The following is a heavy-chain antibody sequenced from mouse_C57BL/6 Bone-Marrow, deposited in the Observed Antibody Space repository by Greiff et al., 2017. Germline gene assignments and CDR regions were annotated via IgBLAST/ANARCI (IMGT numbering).Heavy chain of an antibody. CDR2: IYPRSGNT. J-gene: IGHJ4*01. CDR3: ARWGYCYYYAMDY. D-gene: IGHD2-3*01. Sequence: VKLMESGAELARPGASVKLSCKASGYTFTSYGISWVKQRTGQGLEWIGEIYPRSGNTYYNEKLKGKATLTADKSSSTAYMELRSLTSEDSAVYFCARWGYCYYYAMDYWGQGTSVTVSS. V-gene: IGHV1-81*01. CDR1: GYTFTSYG.